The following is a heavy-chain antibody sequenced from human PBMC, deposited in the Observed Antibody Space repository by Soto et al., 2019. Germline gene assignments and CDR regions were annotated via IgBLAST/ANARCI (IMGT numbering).Heavy chain of an antibody. CDR3: AKARWGDFGDLNLPGY. J-gene: IGHJ4*02. CDR2: ISDDGGSK. CDR1: GFTFSSFG. V-gene: IGHV3-30*18. Sequence: QVLLVESGGGLVQPGRSLRISCAVSGFTFSSFGMHWVRQAPGKGLEWVAVISDDGGSKHYADSVKGRFTISRDNSNNTLYLQMDSLGPEDTALYYCAKARWGDFGDLNLPGYWGEGTLVTVSS. D-gene: IGHD4-17*01.